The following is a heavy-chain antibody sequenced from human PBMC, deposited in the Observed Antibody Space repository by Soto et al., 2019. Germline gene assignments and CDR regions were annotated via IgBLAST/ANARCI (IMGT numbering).Heavy chain of an antibody. CDR2: ISGSGGST. CDR3: AKGYYYDSSGYLDFDY. J-gene: IGHJ4*02. D-gene: IGHD3-22*01. Sequence: LRLSCAASGFTFSSYAMSWVRQAPGKGLEWVSAISGSGGSTYYADSVKGRFTISRDNSKNTLYLQMNSLRAEDTAVYYCAKGYYYDSSGYLDFDYWGQGTLVTVSS. CDR1: GFTFSSYA. V-gene: IGHV3-23*01.